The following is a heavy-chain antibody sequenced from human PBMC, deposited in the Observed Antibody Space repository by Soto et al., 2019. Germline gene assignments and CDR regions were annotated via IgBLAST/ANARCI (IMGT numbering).Heavy chain of an antibody. CDR2: IVPVCGSA. Sequence: QVQLVQSGAEVKKPGSSVKVSCKTSGGDFKNYGVSWVRQAPGQGLEWMGGIVPVCGSAKYGQIFQGRVTITADDLTRTTYMELSGLKPEDTAIYYCAREIAATGFHFWGQGTLVIVSS. D-gene: IGHD3-9*01. CDR3: AREIAATGFHF. CDR1: GGDFKNYG. J-gene: IGHJ4*02. V-gene: IGHV1-69*12.